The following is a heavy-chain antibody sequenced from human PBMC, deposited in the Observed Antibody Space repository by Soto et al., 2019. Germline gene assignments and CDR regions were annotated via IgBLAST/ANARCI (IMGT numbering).Heavy chain of an antibody. CDR1: GGSVSIGSYY. D-gene: IGHD3-22*01. Sequence: SETLSLTCTVSGGSVSIGSYYWSCIRQPPGKGLEWIGYTYYSGSTNYNPSLKSRVTISVDTSKNQFSLKLSSVTAADTAVYYCARVDKRNYYDSSGYVDYWGQGTLVTVSS. V-gene: IGHV4-61*01. CDR3: ARVDKRNYYDSSGYVDY. CDR2: TYYSGST. J-gene: IGHJ4*02.